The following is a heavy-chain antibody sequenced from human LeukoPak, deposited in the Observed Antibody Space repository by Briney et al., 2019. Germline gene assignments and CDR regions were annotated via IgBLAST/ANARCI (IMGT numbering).Heavy chain of an antibody. Sequence: PGGSLRLSCAASGFTFNNYWMHWVRRAPGKGLVWVSRISTDGSSTSYADSVEGRFTISRDNAKNTLYLQMNSLRAEDTAVYYCAGRTVAGSLDYWGQGSLVTASS. CDR3: AGRTVAGSLDY. J-gene: IGHJ4*02. V-gene: IGHV3-74*01. CDR1: GFTFNNYW. D-gene: IGHD6-19*01. CDR2: ISTDGSST.